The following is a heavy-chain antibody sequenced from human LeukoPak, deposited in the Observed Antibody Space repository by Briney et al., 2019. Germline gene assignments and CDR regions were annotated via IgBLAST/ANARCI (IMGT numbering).Heavy chain of an antibody. CDR3: ARDKGFGGSSFDY. D-gene: IGHD3-10*01. CDR2: IRQDGSDK. Sequence: PGGSLRLSCVVSGFMFNNYWMSWVRQAPGKGLEWVATIRQDGSDKYFLDSVRGRFTISRDNAENSLYLQMNSLRAEDTAVYYCARDKGFGGSSFDYWGQGTLVTVFS. J-gene: IGHJ4*02. CDR1: GFMFNNYW. V-gene: IGHV3-7*01.